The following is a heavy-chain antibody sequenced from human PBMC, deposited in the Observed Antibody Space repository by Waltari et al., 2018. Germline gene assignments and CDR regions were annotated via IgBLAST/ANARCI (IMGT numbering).Heavy chain of an antibody. CDR2: ITSDGRDA. D-gene: IGHD3-10*01. V-gene: IGHV3-74*01. Sequence: EVQLVESGRGLFQPGGSLRLCCTASGCFFGSVWMHWVRQAPGKGLVWVSRITSDGRDATYADSVKGRFTISRDNAKNTVYLQMDSLRAEDTAVYYCVRVFYGSGSSLEYWGQGALVSVSS. CDR3: VRVFYGSGSSLEY. J-gene: IGHJ4*02. CDR1: GCFFGSVW.